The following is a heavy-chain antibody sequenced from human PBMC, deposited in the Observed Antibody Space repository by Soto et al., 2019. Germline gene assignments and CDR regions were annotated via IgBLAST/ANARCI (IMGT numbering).Heavy chain of an antibody. D-gene: IGHD1-26*01. J-gene: IGHJ3*01. V-gene: IGHV1-18*01. CDR1: GYTFTSHG. CDR3: ARLLTEGATFREDAFDL. Sequence: QVHLVQSGGEVKNPGASVKVSCKPSGYTFTSHGLSWVRQAPGQGLEWMGWISTFNGKTDYAQKFQGRVTMNADPRTTKGYMELTSLRSDDTAVYYCARLLTEGATFREDAFDLWGQGTKVTVSS. CDR2: ISTFNGKT.